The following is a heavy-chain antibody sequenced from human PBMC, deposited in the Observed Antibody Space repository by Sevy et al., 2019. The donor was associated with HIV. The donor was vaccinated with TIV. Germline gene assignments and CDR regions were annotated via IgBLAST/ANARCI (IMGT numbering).Heavy chain of an antibody. Sequence: GGSLRLSCAASGFTFSDYYMSWIRQAPGKRLEWVSYISSSGSTIYYADSVTGRVTISRDNAKNSLYMQTNSLRAEDKAVYYCARASLGGGYYGMDVWGQGTTVTVSS. J-gene: IGHJ6*02. V-gene: IGHV3-11*01. CDR1: GFTFSDYY. D-gene: IGHD3-16*01. CDR3: ARASLGGGYYGMDV. CDR2: ISSSGSTI.